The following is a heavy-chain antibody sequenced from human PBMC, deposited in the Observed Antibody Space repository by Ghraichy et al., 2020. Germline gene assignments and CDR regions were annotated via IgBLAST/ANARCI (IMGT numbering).Heavy chain of an antibody. D-gene: IGHD2-8*01. J-gene: IGHJ4*02. CDR3: ARVVLGSGLEVPPATFDY. CDR2: ITGSSSTI. Sequence: GESLNISCAASGFTFSDYIMNWVRQAPGKGLEWVSSITGSSSTIYSADSVEGRFTISRDNAKNSLYLQMNSLRDEDTAVYYCARVVLGSGLEVPPATFDYWGQGILVTVSS. V-gene: IGHV3-48*02. CDR1: GFTFSDYI.